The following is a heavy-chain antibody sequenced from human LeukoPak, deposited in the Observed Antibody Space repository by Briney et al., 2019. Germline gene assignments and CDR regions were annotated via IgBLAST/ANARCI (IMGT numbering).Heavy chain of an antibody. D-gene: IGHD3-10*01. CDR3: ARGLRYYGSGSFFDY. CDR1: GYTFTSYG. Sequence: ASVKVSCKASGYTFTSYGISWVRQAPGQGLEWMGWISAYNGNTNYAQKLQGRVTMTTGTSTSTAYMELRSLRSDDTAVYYCARGLRYYGSGSFFDYWGQGTLVTVSS. J-gene: IGHJ4*02. CDR2: ISAYNGNT. V-gene: IGHV1-18*01.